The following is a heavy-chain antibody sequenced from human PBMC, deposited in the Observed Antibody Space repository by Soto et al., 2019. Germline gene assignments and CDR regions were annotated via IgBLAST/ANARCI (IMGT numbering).Heavy chain of an antibody. Sequence: SETLSLTCTVSGGSISSYYWSWFRQPPGKGLEWIGYIYYSGSTNYNPSLKSRVTISVDTSKNQFSLKLSSVTAADTAVYYCARGYRWLDYWGQGTLVTVSS. CDR3: ARGYRWLDY. V-gene: IGHV4-59*01. CDR1: GGSISSYY. D-gene: IGHD5-12*01. CDR2: IYYSGST. J-gene: IGHJ4*02.